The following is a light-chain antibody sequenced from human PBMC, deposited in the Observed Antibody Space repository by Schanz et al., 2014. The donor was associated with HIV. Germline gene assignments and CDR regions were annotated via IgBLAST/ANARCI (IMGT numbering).Light chain of an antibody. CDR3: QQYGSSPL. CDR1: QSVNSD. Sequence: EIVMTQSPATLSVSPGERVTLSCRASQSVNSDLAWYQQKPGQAPRLLIYGASSRATGIPDRFSGSGSGTDFTLTISRLEPEDFAVYYCQQYGSSPLFGQGTKVEIK. CDR2: GAS. J-gene: IGKJ1*01. V-gene: IGKV3-20*01.